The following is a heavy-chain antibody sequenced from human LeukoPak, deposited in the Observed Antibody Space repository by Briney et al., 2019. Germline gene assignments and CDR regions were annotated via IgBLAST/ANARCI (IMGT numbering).Heavy chain of an antibody. CDR1: GGSISSYY. CDR2: IYYSGST. Sequence: SETLSLTCTVSGGSISSYYWSWIRQPPGKGLEWIGYIYYSGSTNYNPSLQSRVTISVDTSKNQFSLKLSSVTAADTAVYYCAREERLLWFGELFGGWYFDLWGRGTLVTVSS. D-gene: IGHD3-10*01. CDR3: AREERLLWFGELFGGWYFDL. J-gene: IGHJ2*01. V-gene: IGHV4-59*12.